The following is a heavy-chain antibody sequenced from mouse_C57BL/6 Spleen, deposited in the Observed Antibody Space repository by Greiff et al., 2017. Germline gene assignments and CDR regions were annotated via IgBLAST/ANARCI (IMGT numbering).Heavy chain of an antibody. CDR1: GYSFTGYY. D-gene: IGHD1-1*01. Sequence: VQLQQSGPELVKPGASVKISCKASGYSFTGYYMNWVKQSPEKSLEWIGEINPSTGGTTYNQKFKAKATLTVDKSSSTAYMQLKSLTSEDSAVYYCSVVATDAMDYWGQGTSVTVSS. J-gene: IGHJ4*01. V-gene: IGHV1-42*01. CDR2: INPSTGGT. CDR3: SVVATDAMDY.